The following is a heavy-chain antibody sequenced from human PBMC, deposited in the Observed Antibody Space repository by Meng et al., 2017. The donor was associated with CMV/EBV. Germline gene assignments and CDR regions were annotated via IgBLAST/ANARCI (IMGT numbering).Heavy chain of an antibody. D-gene: IGHD6-6*01. Sequence: SETLSLTYAVYGGSFSGYYWSWIRQPPGKGLEWIGEINHSGSTNYNPSLKSRVTISVDTSKNQFSLKLSSVTAADTAVYYCASARAARYRYYYYYGMDVWGQGTTVTVSS. J-gene: IGHJ6*02. CDR2: INHSGST. V-gene: IGHV4-34*01. CDR3: ASARAARYRYYYYYGMDV. CDR1: GGSFSGYY.